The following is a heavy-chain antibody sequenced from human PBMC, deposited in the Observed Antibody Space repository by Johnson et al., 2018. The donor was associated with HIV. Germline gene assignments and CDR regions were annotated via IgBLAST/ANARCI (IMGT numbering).Heavy chain of an antibody. J-gene: IGHJ3*02. D-gene: IGHD3-22*01. Sequence: VQLVESGGGLVQPGGSLRLSCAASGIIVTGNFMSWVRQAPGKGLEWVSVINAGGDTYYADSVKGRFTISRDRSKNTVSLQMNSLRVEDTAVYYCARSTGPYSTYYYDSPDPDAFDIRGQGTMVTVSS. CDR3: ARSTGPYSTYYYDSPDPDAFDI. CDR1: GIIVTGNF. CDR2: INAGGDT. V-gene: IGHV3-66*02.